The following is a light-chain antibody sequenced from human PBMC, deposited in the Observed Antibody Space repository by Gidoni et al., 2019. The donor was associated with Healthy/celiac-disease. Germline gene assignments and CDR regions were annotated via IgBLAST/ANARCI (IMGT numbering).Light chain of an antibody. CDR1: QSVSSN. V-gene: IGKV3-15*01. J-gene: IGKJ1*01. CDR3: QQYNNWPPWT. CDR2: GAS. Sequence: GSPGERATPSCRASQSVSSNLAWYQQKPGQAPRLLIYGASTRATGIPARFSGSGSGTEFTLTISSLQSEDFAVYYCQQYNNWPPWTFGQGTKVEIK.